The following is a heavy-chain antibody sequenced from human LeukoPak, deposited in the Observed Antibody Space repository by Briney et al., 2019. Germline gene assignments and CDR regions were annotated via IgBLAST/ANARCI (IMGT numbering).Heavy chain of an antibody. CDR2: IISSGSHI. J-gene: IGHJ6*04. V-gene: IGHV3-21*01. Sequence: GGSLRLSCAASGFTFSSYSMHWVRQAPGKGLVWVSSIISSGSHIYYADSVKGRFTISRDNAKNSLYLQMNSLRAEDTAVYYCSRLLWFGESPGDYGMDVWGKGTTVTVSS. CDR3: SRLLWFGESPGDYGMDV. CDR1: GFTFSSYS. D-gene: IGHD3-10*01.